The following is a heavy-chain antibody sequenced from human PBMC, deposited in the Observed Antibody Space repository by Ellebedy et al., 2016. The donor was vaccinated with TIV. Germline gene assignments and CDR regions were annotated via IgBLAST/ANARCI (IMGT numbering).Heavy chain of an antibody. D-gene: IGHD4-11*01. CDR2: IWYDGGHT. CDR3: AGSTTITTMPY. J-gene: IGHJ4*02. CDR1: GFTFSNHG. V-gene: IGHV3-33*08. Sequence: GESLKISCAASGFTFSNHGMHWVRQAPGKGLEWVAVIWYDGGHTDYADAVKGRFTTSRDNSKNTLYLHMTSLRAEDTAVYYCAGSTTITTMPYWGQGTLVTVSS.